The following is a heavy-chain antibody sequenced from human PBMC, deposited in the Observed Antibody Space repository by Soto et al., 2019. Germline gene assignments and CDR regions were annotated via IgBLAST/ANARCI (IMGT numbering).Heavy chain of an antibody. J-gene: IGHJ4*02. CDR2: IYRTGST. CDR1: GGSILNGGHY. Sequence: SETLSLTCTVSGGSILNGGHYWTWIRQHPGKGLEWIGEIYRTGSTNYNPSLKSRVTISLDKSENQFSLKVTSLTAADTAVYYCASRDPGTSVDYWGQGTLVTVSS. D-gene: IGHD1-7*01. CDR3: ASRDPGTSVDY. V-gene: IGHV4-31*09.